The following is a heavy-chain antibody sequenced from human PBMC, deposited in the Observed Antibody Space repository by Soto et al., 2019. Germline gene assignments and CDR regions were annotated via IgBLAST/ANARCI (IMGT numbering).Heavy chain of an antibody. V-gene: IGHV3-30*18. Sequence: QTGGSLRLSCATSGFRFSSYGMHWVRQAPGKGLEWVAVMSYDGSKKYYADSVKGRFIISRDNSKNTLYVQMNSLRTEDTAVYYCAKDRLRAGGLVPISLDAFDFWGRGTMVTVSS. CDR2: MSYDGSKK. CDR3: AKDRLRAGGLVPISLDAFDF. J-gene: IGHJ3*01. D-gene: IGHD6-19*01. CDR1: GFRFSSYG.